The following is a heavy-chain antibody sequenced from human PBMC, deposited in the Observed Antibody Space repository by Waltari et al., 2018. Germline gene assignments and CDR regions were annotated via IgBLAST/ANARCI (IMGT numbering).Heavy chain of an antibody. J-gene: IGHJ6*02. CDR1: GFTFSNAW. V-gene: IGHV3-15*07. Sequence: EVQLVESGGGLVKPGGSLRLSCAASGFTFSNAWMNWVRQAPGKGLEWVGRIKSKPDGGTTDYAAPVKGRFTISRDDSKNTLYLQMNSLKTEDTAVYYCTTDAIEAYSGYGMDVWGQGTTVTVSS. D-gene: IGHD5-12*01. CDR2: IKSKPDGGTT. CDR3: TTDAIEAYSGYGMDV.